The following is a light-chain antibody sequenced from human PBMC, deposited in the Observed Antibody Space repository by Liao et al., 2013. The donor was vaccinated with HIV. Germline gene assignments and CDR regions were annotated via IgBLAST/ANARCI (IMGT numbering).Light chain of an antibody. Sequence: SYDLTQPPSVSVSPGQRATISCSGADLGKKYVSWYQHKPGQSPILVIYHDSRRPSGVTQRISGSNSGDTATLTISGTQAMDEADYYCQAWDSRTFYVFGTGTKVTVL. V-gene: IGLV3-1*01. CDR1: DLGKKY. J-gene: IGLJ1*01. CDR2: HDS. CDR3: QAWDSRTFYV.